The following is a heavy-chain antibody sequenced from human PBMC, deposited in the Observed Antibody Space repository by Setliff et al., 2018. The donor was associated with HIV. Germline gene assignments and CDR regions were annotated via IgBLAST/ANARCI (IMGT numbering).Heavy chain of an antibody. CDR1: GDSVSSSSTT. V-gene: IGHV6-1*01. D-gene: IGHD6-13*01. Sequence: SQTLSLTCAISGDSVSSSSTTWNWIRQSPSRGLEWLGRAYYRSKWYNDSAISVKGRMTINSDTSKNYFSLQLNSVTPDDTAVYYCARGHSSPLSDAFDIWGPGTMVTVSS. CDR3: ARGHSSPLSDAFDI. CDR2: AYYRSKWYN. J-gene: IGHJ3*02.